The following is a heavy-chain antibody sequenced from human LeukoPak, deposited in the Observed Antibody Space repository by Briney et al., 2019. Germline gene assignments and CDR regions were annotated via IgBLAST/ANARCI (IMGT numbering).Heavy chain of an antibody. V-gene: IGHV4-4*07. Sequence: PSDTLSLTCTVSGGSISSYYWSWIRHPAGKGLEWIGRIYTSGSTNYNPSLRSRVTMSVDTSKNQFSLKLSSVTAADTAVYYCARGAEISEYCSGGSCYSPGAFDIWGQGTMVTVSS. J-gene: IGHJ3*02. CDR3: ARGAEISEYCSGGSCYSPGAFDI. CDR1: GGSISSYY. CDR2: IYTSGST. D-gene: IGHD2-15*01.